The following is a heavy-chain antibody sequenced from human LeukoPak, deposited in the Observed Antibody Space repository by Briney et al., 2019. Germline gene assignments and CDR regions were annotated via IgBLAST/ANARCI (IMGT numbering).Heavy chain of an antibody. J-gene: IGHJ4*02. CDR3: ARNGGNSDFDY. CDR1: GGSISSSSYY. CDR2: IYYSGST. Sequence: SETLSLTCTVSGGSISSSSYYWGWIRQPPGKGLEWIGSIYYSGSTYYNPSLKSRVTISVDTSKNQFSLKLSSVTAADTAVYYCARNGGNSDFDYWGQGILVTVSS. D-gene: IGHD4-23*01. V-gene: IGHV4-39*07.